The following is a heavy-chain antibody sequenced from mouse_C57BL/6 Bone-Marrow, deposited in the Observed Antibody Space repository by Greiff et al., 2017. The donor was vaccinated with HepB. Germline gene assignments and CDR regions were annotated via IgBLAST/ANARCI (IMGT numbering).Heavy chain of an antibody. J-gene: IGHJ1*03. D-gene: IGHD1-1*01. Sequence: EVQLQESGPELVKPGASVKIPCKASGYTFTDYNMDWVKQSHGKSLEWIGDINPNNGGTIYNQKFKGKATLTVDKSSSTAYMELRSLTSEDTAVYYCARDITTVVDWYFDVWGTGTTVTVSS. CDR2: INPNNGGT. CDR3: ARDITTVVDWYFDV. CDR1: GYTFTDYN. V-gene: IGHV1-18*01.